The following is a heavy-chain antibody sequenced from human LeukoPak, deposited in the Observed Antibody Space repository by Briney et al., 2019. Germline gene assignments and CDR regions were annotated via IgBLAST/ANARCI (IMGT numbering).Heavy chain of an antibody. CDR3: AKRKELYSGYDYYFDY. V-gene: IGHV3-23*01. CDR1: GFTFSSYA. J-gene: IGHJ4*02. D-gene: IGHD5-12*01. Sequence: GGSLRLSCAASGFTFSSYAMSWVRQAPGKGLEWVSAISGSGGSTYYADSVKGRFTISRDNSKNTLYLQMNSLRAEDTAVYYCAKRKELYSGYDYYFDYWGQGTLVTVSS. CDR2: ISGSGGST.